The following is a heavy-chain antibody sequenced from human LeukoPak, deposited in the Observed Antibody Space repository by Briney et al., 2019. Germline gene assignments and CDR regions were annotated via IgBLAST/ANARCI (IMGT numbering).Heavy chain of an antibody. CDR3: ARARYYGSGSLIHYYYYGMDV. CDR2: ISAYNGNT. D-gene: IGHD3-10*01. V-gene: IGHV1-18*01. Sequence: ASVKVSCKASGYTFTSYGISWVRQAPGQGLEWMGWISAYNGNTNYAQKLQGRVTMTTDTSTSTAYMELRSLGSDDTAVYYCARARYYGSGSLIHYYYYGMDVWGQGTTVTVSS. J-gene: IGHJ6*02. CDR1: GYTFTSYG.